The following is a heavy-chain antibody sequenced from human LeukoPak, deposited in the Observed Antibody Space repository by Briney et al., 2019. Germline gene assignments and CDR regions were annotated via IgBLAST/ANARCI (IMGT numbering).Heavy chain of an antibody. V-gene: IGHV3-11*01. J-gene: IGHJ4*02. CDR3: ARRYCSGGSCYIDY. CDR2: ISSSGSTI. CDR1: GFTFSYHY. Sequence: GGSLRLSCAASGFTFSYHYMSWIRQAPGKGLEWVSYISSSGSTIYYADSVKGRFTISRDNAKNSLYLQMNSLRAEDTAVYYCARRYCSGGSCYIDYWGQGTLVTVSS. D-gene: IGHD2-15*01.